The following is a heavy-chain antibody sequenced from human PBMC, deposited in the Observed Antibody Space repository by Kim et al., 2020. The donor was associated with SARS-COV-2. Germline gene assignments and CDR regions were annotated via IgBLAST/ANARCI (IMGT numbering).Heavy chain of an antibody. J-gene: IGHJ4*02. Sequence: GGSLRLSCAASGFTFSSYAMHWVRQAPGKGLEWVAFISYDGGNKYYADSVKGLFTISRDNSKNTLYLQMNSLRAEDTAVYYCARRGYTAILYYFDYWGQGTLVSVSS. CDR1: GFTFSSYA. D-gene: IGHD5-18*01. CDR3: ARRGYTAILYYFDY. CDR2: ISYDGGNK. V-gene: IGHV3-30*04.